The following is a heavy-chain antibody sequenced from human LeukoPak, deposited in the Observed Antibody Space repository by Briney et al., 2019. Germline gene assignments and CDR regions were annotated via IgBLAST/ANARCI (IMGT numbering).Heavy chain of an antibody. Sequence: SETLSLTCTVSGGSISSSSYYWGWIRQPPGKGLEWIGSIYYSGSTYYNPSLKSRVTISVDTSKNQFSLKLSSVTAADTAVYYCARFRLMGQPYFDYWGQGTLVTVSS. CDR2: IYYSGST. V-gene: IGHV4-39*01. D-gene: IGHD3-10*01. CDR1: GGSISSSSYY. CDR3: ARFRLMGQPYFDY. J-gene: IGHJ4*02.